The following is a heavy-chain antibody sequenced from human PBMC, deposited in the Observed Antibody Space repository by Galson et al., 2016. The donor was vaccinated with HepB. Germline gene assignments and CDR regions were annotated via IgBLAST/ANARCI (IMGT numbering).Heavy chain of an antibody. V-gene: IGHV1-3*01. CDR3: TRASVRGGPGGVGYNWFDP. Sequence: SVKVSCKASGSTFTSYGIHWMRQAPGQRLEWMGWINAGNGNTKYSQKFQGRLTLTRDTSATTAYMELRNLSSGETAMYYCTRASVRGGPGGVGYNWFDPWGQGALVTFAS. CDR2: INAGNGNT. CDR1: GSTFTSYG. J-gene: IGHJ5*02. D-gene: IGHD3-10*01.